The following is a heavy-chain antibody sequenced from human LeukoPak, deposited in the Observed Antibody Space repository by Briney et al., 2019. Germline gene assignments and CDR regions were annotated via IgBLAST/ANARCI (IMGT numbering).Heavy chain of an antibody. V-gene: IGHV1-69*13. Sequence: GASVKVSCKASGGTFSSYAISWVRQAPGQGLEWMGGIIPIFGTANYAQKFQGRVTITADESTSTAYMELSSLRSEDTAVYYCARDDPDAFDIWGQGTMVTVSS. CDR1: GGTFSSYA. CDR2: IIPIFGTA. CDR3: ARDDPDAFDI. J-gene: IGHJ3*02.